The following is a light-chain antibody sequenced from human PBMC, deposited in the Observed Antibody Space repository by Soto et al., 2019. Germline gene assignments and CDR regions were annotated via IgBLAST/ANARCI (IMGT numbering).Light chain of an antibody. J-gene: IGKJ1*01. Sequence: EIVLTQSPGTLSLSPGERATLSCRARQSVSSSYLAWYQQKPGQAPRLLIYGASSRATGIPDRFSGSGSGTDVTLTISRLEPEDLAVYYCQQYGSSPETFGQGTKVESK. CDR1: QSVSSSY. V-gene: IGKV3-20*01. CDR3: QQYGSSPET. CDR2: GAS.